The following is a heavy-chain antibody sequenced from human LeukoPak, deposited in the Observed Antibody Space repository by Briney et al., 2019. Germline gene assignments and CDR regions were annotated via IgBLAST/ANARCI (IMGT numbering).Heavy chain of an antibody. D-gene: IGHD6-13*01. J-gene: IGHJ6*02. Sequence: GASAKVTCKASEYTFTGYYMHWVRQAPGQGLAWMGWINPNSGGTDCAQKFQGRVTMTRDTSISTAYMELSRLRSDDTAVYYCARDSIAAAGTDPFYYYYYGMDVWGQGTTVTVSS. V-gene: IGHV1-2*02. CDR3: ARDSIAAAGTDPFYYYYYGMDV. CDR1: EYTFTGYY. CDR2: INPNSGGT.